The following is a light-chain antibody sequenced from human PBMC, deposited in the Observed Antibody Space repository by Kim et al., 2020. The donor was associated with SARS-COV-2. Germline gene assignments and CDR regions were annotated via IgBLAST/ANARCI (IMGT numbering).Light chain of an antibody. Sequence: IQLTQSPSSVSASVGDRVTITCRASQDINTWLGWYQQKPGKAPKLLIYGASTLQSGVPSRFSGSGSGTDFTLTISRLQPDDCAKCNSQQGNRVPPWTFGEGTKG. V-gene: IGKV1-12*01. J-gene: IGKJ1*01. CDR3: QQGNRVPPWT. CDR2: GAS. CDR1: QDINTW.